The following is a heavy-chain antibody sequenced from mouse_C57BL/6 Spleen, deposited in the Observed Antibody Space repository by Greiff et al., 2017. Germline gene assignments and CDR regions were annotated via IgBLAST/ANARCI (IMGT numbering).Heavy chain of an antibody. V-gene: IGHV1-54*01. CDR3: ARGPRSGNWYFDV. Sequence: QVQLKESGAELVRPGTSVKVSCKASGYAFTNYLIEWVKQRPGQGLEWIGVINPGSGGTNYTEKFKGKATLTADKSSSTAYMQLSSLTSADSAVXFCARGPRSGNWYFDVWGTGTTVTVSS. CDR2: INPGSGGT. CDR1: GYAFTNYL. J-gene: IGHJ1*03.